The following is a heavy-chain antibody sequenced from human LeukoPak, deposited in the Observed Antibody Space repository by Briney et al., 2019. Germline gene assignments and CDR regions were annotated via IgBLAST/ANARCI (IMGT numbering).Heavy chain of an antibody. CDR1: GGSFWGYY. CDR3: ARGRRQLSRSALGY. Sequence: SETLSLTCAVYGGSFWGYYWSWIRRPPGKGLEWIGEITQSGSANYNPSLKSRVTISVDTSKSQFSLKLTSVTAADTAIYYCARGRRQLSRSALGYWGQGNLVTVSS. CDR2: ITQSGSA. D-gene: IGHD6-6*01. V-gene: IGHV4-34*01. J-gene: IGHJ4*02.